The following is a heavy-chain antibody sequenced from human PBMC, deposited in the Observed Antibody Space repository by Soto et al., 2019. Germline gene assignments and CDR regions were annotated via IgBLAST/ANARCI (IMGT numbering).Heavy chain of an antibody. CDR1: GFTFDDYA. V-gene: IGHV3-9*01. Sequence: HPGGSLRLSCAASGFTFDDYAMHWVRQAPGKGLEWVSGISWNSGSIGYADSVKGRFTISRDNAKNSLYLQMNSLRAEDTALYYCAKDYYGDLLYYFDYWGQGTLVTVSS. J-gene: IGHJ4*02. CDR3: AKDYYGDLLYYFDY. CDR2: ISWNSGSI. D-gene: IGHD4-17*01.